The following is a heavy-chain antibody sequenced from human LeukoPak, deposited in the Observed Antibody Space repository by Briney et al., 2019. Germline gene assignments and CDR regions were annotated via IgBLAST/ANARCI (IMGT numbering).Heavy chain of an antibody. D-gene: IGHD3-16*01. CDR3: ARNWGSSGRKPPPADY. CDR1: GFTFSSYS. Sequence: GGSLRLSCAASGFTFSSYSMNWVRQAPGKGLEWVSSISSSSSYIYYADSVKGRFTISRDNAKNSLYLQMNSLRAEDTAVYYCARNWGSSGRKPPPADYWGQGTLVTVSS. CDR2: ISSSSSYI. J-gene: IGHJ4*02. V-gene: IGHV3-21*01.